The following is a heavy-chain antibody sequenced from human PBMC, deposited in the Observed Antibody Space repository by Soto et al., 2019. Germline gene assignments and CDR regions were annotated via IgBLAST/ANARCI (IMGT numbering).Heavy chain of an antibody. J-gene: IGHJ3*02. D-gene: IGHD6-13*01. V-gene: IGHV3-33*01. Sequence: GGSLRLSCAASGFTFSSYGMHWVRQAPGKGLEWVAVIWYDGSNKYYADSVKGRFTISRDNSKNTLYLQMNSLRAEDTAVYYCAREKRSWPDAFDIWGQGTMVTVSS. CDR3: AREKRSWPDAFDI. CDR1: GFTFSSYG. CDR2: IWYDGSNK.